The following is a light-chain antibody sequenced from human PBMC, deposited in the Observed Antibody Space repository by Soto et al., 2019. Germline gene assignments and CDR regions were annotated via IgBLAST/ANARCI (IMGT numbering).Light chain of an antibody. CDR3: QHYSRYPLN. Sequence: DIQMTQSPSTLSASVGDTVTITCRASQSISNWLAWYQQKPGKAPKFLISRASSLESGVPSRFSGSGSGTDFTLTISSLQPDDFATYYCQHYSRYPLNFGGGTKVEIK. CDR1: QSISNW. CDR2: RAS. J-gene: IGKJ4*01. V-gene: IGKV1-5*03.